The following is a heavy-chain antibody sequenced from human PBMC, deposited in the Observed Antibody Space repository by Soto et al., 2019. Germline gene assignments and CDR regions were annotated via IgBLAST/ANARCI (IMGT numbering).Heavy chain of an antibody. V-gene: IGHV1-8*02. Sequence: ASVKVSCKAYGYTFVDYDFNWVRQGAGQGLEWLGWMNPNTGNTAIAQKFQGRLTLTRDTSTHTAYMVLTSLASDDSAVYYCARGLSSYSDNWAQGTLVTVSS. J-gene: IGHJ4*02. CDR3: ARGLSSYSDN. D-gene: IGHD6-13*01. CDR1: GYTFVDYD. CDR2: MNPNTGNT.